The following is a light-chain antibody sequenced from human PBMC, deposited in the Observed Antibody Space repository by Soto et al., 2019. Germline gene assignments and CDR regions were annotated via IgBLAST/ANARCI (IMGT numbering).Light chain of an antibody. CDR1: QSISSW. CDR3: QQYNSYSPKYT. CDR2: KAS. V-gene: IGKV1-5*03. J-gene: IGKJ2*01. Sequence: DIQMTQSPSTLSASVGDRVTITCRASQSISSWLAWYQQKPGKAPKLLIYKASSLESGVPSRFSGSGSGTESTLTISSLQPDDFATYYCQQYNSYSPKYTFGQGTKLEIK.